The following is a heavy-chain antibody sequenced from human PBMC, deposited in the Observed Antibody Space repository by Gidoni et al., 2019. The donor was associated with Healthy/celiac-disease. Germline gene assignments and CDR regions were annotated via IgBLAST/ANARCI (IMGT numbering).Heavy chain of an antibody. D-gene: IGHD6-19*01. J-gene: IGHJ4*02. Sequence: EVQLLESGGGLVRPGGSRRLCCAPRGFTHGSYSMGGGREAGRGGVEWVSSISSGSTYVSYAYTVKGRVTISRENAKNALYLQMNSLGAEDTAVYYCAREDSSGYLYFDYWGQGTLVTVSS. V-gene: IGHV3-21*01. CDR1: GFTHGSYS. CDR3: AREDSSGYLYFDY. CDR2: ISSGSTYV.